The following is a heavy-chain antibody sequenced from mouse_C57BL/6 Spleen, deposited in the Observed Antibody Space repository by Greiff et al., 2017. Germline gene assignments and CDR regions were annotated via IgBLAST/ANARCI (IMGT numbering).Heavy chain of an antibody. Sequence: EVQLQQSGPELVKPGDSVKISCKASGYSFTGYFMNWVMQSHGKSLEWIGRIYPYNGDTFYNQKFKGKATLTVDKSSSTAHMELRSLTSEDSAVYYCARGDYDYGGVWGTGTTVTVSS. V-gene: IGHV1-20*01. CDR1: GYSFTGYF. D-gene: IGHD2-4*01. J-gene: IGHJ1*03. CDR3: ARGDYDYGGV. CDR2: IYPYNGDT.